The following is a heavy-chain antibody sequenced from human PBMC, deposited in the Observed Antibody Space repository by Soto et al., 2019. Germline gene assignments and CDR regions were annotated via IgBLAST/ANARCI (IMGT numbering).Heavy chain of an antibody. CDR1: GFTFSTYA. Sequence: GSLRLTCAASGFTFSTYAMSCVRQAPGKGLEWVSAISGSGGSTYYADSVKGRFTISRDNSKNTLYLQMNSLRAEDTAVYYCAKVTWYYYDSSGYFDYWGQGPLVTVSS. J-gene: IGHJ4*02. CDR3: AKVTWYYYDSSGYFDY. V-gene: IGHV3-23*01. CDR2: ISGSGGST. D-gene: IGHD3-22*01.